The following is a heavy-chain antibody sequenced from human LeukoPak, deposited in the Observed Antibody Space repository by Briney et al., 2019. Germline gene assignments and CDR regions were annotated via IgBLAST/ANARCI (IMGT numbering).Heavy chain of an antibody. CDR3: ARDQYGGYGVDY. V-gene: IGHV3-21*01. D-gene: IGHD5-12*01. Sequence: PGGSLRLSCAASGFTFSSYSMNWVRQAPGKGLEWVSAISGSGGSTYYADSVKGRFTISRDNAKNSLYLQMNSLRAEDTAVYYCARDQYGGYGVDYWGQGTLVTVSS. CDR2: ISGSGGST. J-gene: IGHJ4*02. CDR1: GFTFSSYS.